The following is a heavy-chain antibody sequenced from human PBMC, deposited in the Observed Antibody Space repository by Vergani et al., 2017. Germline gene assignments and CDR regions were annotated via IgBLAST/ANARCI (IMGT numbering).Heavy chain of an antibody. J-gene: IGHJ4*02. CDR3: VRRHVDY. CDR1: GFTFTDHG. CDR2: SSGSRGNS. V-gene: IGHV3-23*01. Sequence: DVQLLESGGGVVQPGGSLRLSCAAFGFTFTDHGLSWVRQAPGKALEWVSFSSGSRGNSYYADSVKGRFTMSRDDSKNTFYLQMNRLRVEDTAVYYCVRRHVDYWGQGALVTVSS.